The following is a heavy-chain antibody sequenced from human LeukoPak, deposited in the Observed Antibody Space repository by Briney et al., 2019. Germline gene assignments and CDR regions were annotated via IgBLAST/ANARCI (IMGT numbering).Heavy chain of an antibody. V-gene: IGHV1-46*01. CDR1: GYTFTSFY. Sequence: GASVKVSCKASGYTFTSFYMHWVRQAPGQGLEWMGIINPSGGYPTYAQRFQGRLTMTSDTSTGTVHMELSSLRSEDTAVYYCARAPAHLDYWAREPWTPSPQ. CDR2: INPSGGYP. CDR3: ARAPAHLDY. J-gene: IGHJ4*02.